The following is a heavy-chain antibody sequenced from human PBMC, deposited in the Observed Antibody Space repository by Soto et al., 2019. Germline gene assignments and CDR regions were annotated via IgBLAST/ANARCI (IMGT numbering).Heavy chain of an antibody. CDR1: GGSIISSNW. V-gene: IGHV4-4*02. CDR3: ASAVGKYYYDSSGYYGCYFDY. CDR2: TYHSGST. J-gene: IGHJ4*02. Sequence: SETLSLTCAVSGGSIISSNWWSWVRQPPGKGLEWIGETYHSGSTNYNPSLKSRVTISVDKSKNQFSLKLSSVTAADTAVYYCASAVGKYYYDSSGYYGCYFDYWGQGTLVTVSS. D-gene: IGHD3-22*01.